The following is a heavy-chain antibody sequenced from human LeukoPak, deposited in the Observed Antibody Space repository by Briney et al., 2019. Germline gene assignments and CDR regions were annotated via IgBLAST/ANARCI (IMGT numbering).Heavy chain of an antibody. J-gene: IGHJ4*02. Sequence: SVKVSCKASGGTFSSYAISWVRQAPGQGLEWKGGIIPIFGTANYAQKFQGRVTITADESTSTAYMELSSLRSEDTAVYYCARDPEYYYDLWGQGTLVTVSS. D-gene: IGHD3-22*01. V-gene: IGHV1-69*01. CDR2: IIPIFGTA. CDR3: ARDPEYYYDL. CDR1: GGTFSSYA.